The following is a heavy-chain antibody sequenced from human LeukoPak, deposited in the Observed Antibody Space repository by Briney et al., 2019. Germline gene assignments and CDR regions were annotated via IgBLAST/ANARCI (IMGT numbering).Heavy chain of an antibody. D-gene: IGHD6-19*01. CDR3: ARDRSSGWTGVFDI. J-gene: IGHJ3*02. CDR1: GGSISSYY. CDR2: IHYSGST. Sequence: SETLSLTCNVSGGSISSYYWSWVRQSPGRGLEWIGYIHYSGSTKNNPSLESRVPISIDTSKNHFSLKLRSVTAADAAVYYCARDRSSGWTGVFDIWGRGTMVTGSS. V-gene: IGHV4-59*01.